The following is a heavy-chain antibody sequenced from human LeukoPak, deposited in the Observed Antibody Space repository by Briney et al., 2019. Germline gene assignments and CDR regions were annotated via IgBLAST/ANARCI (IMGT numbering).Heavy chain of an antibody. V-gene: IGHV4-61*10. CDR1: GGSISSGSYY. CDR2: IYYSGST. D-gene: IGHD6-13*01. CDR3: ARVVAAAGTGYYYYMDV. Sequence: SETLSLTCTVSGGSISSGSYYWSWIRQPAGKGLEWIGYIYYSGSTNYNPSLKSRVTISVDTSKNQFSLKLSSVTAADTAVYYCARVVAAAGTGYYYYMDVWGKGATVTVSS. J-gene: IGHJ6*03.